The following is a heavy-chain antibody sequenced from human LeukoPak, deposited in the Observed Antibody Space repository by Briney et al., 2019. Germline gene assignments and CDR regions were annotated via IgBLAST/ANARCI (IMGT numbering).Heavy chain of an antibody. CDR1: GGSISSYY. V-gene: IGHV4-59*01. D-gene: IGHD3-22*01. CDR3: ARAEGSSGPIDY. Sequence: SETLSITCTVSGGSISSYYWSWIRQPPGKGLEWIGYIYYSGSTNYNPSLKSRVTISVDTSKNQFSLKLSSVTAADTAVYYCARAEGSSGPIDYWGQGTLVTVSS. J-gene: IGHJ4*02. CDR2: IYYSGST.